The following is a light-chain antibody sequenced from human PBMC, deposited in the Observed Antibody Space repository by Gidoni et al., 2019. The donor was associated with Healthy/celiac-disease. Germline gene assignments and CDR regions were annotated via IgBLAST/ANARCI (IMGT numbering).Light chain of an antibody. V-gene: IGKV1-39*01. CDR2: AAS. J-gene: IGKJ4*01. Sequence: DIQMTQSPSSLSASVGDRVTISCRASQSISSYLNWYQQKPGKAPKLLIYAASSLQSGVPSRFSGRGSGTDFTLHISSLQPEDFATYYCQQSYSTPLTFGGGTKVEIK. CDR1: QSISSY. CDR3: QQSYSTPLT.